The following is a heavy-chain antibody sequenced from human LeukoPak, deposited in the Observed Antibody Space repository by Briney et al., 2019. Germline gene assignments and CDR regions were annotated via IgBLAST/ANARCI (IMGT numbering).Heavy chain of an antibody. J-gene: IGHJ2*01. CDR2: IYYSGST. Sequence: SETLSLTCTVSGGSISSYYWSWIRQPPGKGLEWIGYIYYSGSTNYNPSLKSRVTISVDTSKNQFTLKLSSVTAADTAVYYCAREAVAGASFDHWGRGTLVTVSS. V-gene: IGHV4-59*08. CDR3: AREAVAGASFDH. D-gene: IGHD6-19*01. CDR1: GGSISSYY.